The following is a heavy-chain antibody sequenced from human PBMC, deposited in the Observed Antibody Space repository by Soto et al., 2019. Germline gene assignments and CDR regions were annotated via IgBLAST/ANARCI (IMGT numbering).Heavy chain of an antibody. CDR1: GFTFSSYA. CDR2: ISGSGGST. CDR3: AKVPYDFWSGYPQGFDY. V-gene: IGHV3-23*01. D-gene: IGHD3-3*01. Sequence: GGSLRLSCAASGFTFSSYAMSWVRQAPGKGLEWVSAISGSGGSTYYADSVKGRFTISRDNSKNTLYLQMNSLRAEDTAVYYCAKVPYDFWSGYPQGFDYWGQGTLVTVSS. J-gene: IGHJ4*02.